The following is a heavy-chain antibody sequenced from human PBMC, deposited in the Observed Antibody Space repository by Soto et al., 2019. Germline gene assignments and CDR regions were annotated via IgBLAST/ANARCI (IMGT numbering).Heavy chain of an antibody. V-gene: IGHV5-51*01. CDR1: GYSFTNYW. D-gene: IGHD3-9*01. Sequence: GDSLKISCKGSGYSFTNYWIGWVRQMPGKGLELMGIIYPGDSDTRYSPSFQGQVTISADKSISTAYLQWSSLKASDTAMYYCAREGYDILTGYYKTYYYYGMDVWGQGTTVTVSS. J-gene: IGHJ6*02. CDR3: AREGYDILTGYYKTYYYYGMDV. CDR2: IYPGDSDT.